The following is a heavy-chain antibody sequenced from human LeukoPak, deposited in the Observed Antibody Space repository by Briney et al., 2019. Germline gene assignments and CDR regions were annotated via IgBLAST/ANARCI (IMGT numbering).Heavy chain of an antibody. J-gene: IGHJ4*02. CDR3: AKQLGYCSDGSCYFPY. Sequence: GGSLRLSCAASGFTFSRSAMSWVRQAPGKGLEWVSAISNNGGYTYYADSVQGRFTISRDNSKSTLCLQMNSLRAEDTAVYYCAKQLGYCSDGSCYFPYWGQGTLVTASS. D-gene: IGHD2-15*01. CDR2: ISNNGGYT. CDR1: GFTFSRSA. V-gene: IGHV3-23*01.